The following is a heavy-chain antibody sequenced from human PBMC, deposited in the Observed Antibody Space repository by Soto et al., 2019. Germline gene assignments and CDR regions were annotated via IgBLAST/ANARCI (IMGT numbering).Heavy chain of an antibody. D-gene: IGHD2-15*01. CDR1: GGSVSSGSYY. Sequence: KPSETLSLTCTVSGGSVSSGSYYWSWIRQPPGKGLEWIGYIYYSGSTNYNPSLKSRVTISVDTSKNQFSLKLSSVTAADTAVYYCARVIAERAPGFDYWGQGTLVTVSA. J-gene: IGHJ4*02. CDR2: IYYSGST. V-gene: IGHV4-61*01. CDR3: ARVIAERAPGFDY.